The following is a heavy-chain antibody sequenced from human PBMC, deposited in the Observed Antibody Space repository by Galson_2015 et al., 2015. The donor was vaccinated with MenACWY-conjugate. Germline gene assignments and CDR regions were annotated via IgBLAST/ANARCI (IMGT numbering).Heavy chain of an antibody. D-gene: IGHD2-15*01. V-gene: IGHV3-49*03. CDR2: IQSKNYGANT. CDR1: GFAFGGYL. J-gene: IGHJ4*02. CDR3: TRADHRYCSSTNSPFDH. Sequence: SLRLSCATSGFAFGGYLMGWFRQAPGKGLEWVGYIQSKNYGANTQYAASVKDRFSISRDDSRSIAYLEMNSLKTGDTALYYCTRADHRYCSSTNSPFDHWGQGTLVTVSS.